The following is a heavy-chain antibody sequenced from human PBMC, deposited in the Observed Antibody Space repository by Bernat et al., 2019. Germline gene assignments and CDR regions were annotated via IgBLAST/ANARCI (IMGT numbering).Heavy chain of an antibody. D-gene: IGHD6-6*01. V-gene: IGHV3-66*01. CDR2: IYSGGST. CDR3: AREYSSSSPFDY. J-gene: IGHJ4*02. CDR1: GFTVSSNY. Sequence: EVQLVESGGGLVQPGGSLRLSCAASGFTVSSNYMSWVRQAPGKGLEWVSVIYSGGSTYYADSVKGRFTISRDNSKNTLYLQMNSLRAEDTAVYYCAREYSSSSPFDYWGQGTLVTVSS.